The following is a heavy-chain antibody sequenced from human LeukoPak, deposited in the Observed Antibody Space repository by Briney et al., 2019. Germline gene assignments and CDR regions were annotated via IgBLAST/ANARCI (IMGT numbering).Heavy chain of an antibody. D-gene: IGHD3-10*01. CDR2: IYISGRT. CDR1: RGSIIRYY. CDR3: ARVYVTVVRARWFDP. V-gene: IGHV4-4*09. Sequence: PSGTLSVTRMGSRGSIIRYYWCSIRQPPGRGLEWISYIYISGRTDYNLCLMSRVTISVDTTKNQFSLKLSSVTDATTAVYYSARVYVTVVRARWFDPWGQGTLVTVSS. J-gene: IGHJ5*02.